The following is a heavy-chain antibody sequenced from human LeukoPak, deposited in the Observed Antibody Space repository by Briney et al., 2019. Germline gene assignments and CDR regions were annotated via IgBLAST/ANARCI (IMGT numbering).Heavy chain of an antibody. D-gene: IGHD2-2*02. CDR3: ARDIPGAFDP. CDR1: GGSISSYY. V-gene: IGHV4-59*01. J-gene: IGHJ5*02. CDR2: IYYSGST. Sequence: PSETLSLSCTVSGGSISSYYWSWIRQPPGKGLEWIGYIYYSGSTNYNPSLKSRVTISVDTSKNQFSLKLSSVTAADTAVYYCARDIPGAFDPWGQGTLVTVSS.